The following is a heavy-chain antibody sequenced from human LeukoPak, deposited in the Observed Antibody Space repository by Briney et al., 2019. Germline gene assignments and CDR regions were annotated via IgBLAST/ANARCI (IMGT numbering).Heavy chain of an antibody. V-gene: IGHV3-23*01. CDR1: GFSFSTSA. J-gene: IGHJ3*02. CDR2: ISDSGGET. Sequence: PSGGSLRLSCAASGFSFSTSAMSWVRQAPGKGLEWVSVISDSGGETYYTDSVKGRFTISRDNSKNTLYLQMNSLRAEDTAVYYCARDLWCGADCYGTFDIWGQGTMVSVSS. D-gene: IGHD2-21*02. CDR3: ARDLWCGADCYGTFDI.